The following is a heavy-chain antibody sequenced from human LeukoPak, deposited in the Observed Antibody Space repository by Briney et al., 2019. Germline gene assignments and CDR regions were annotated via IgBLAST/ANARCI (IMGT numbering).Heavy chain of an antibody. V-gene: IGHV1-2*02. Sequence: ASVKVSCKASGYTFTCYYMHWVRQAPGQGLEWMGWINPNSGGTNYAQKFQGRVTMTRDTSISTAYMELSRLRSDDTAVYYCARDLEGGGNSVSADYWGQGTLVTVSS. D-gene: IGHD4-23*01. CDR1: GYTFTCYY. CDR3: ARDLEGGGNSVSADY. CDR2: INPNSGGT. J-gene: IGHJ4*02.